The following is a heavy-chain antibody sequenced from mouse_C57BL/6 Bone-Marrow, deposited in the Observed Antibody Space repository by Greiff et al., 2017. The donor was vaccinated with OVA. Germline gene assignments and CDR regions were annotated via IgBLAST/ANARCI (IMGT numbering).Heavy chain of an antibody. V-gene: IGHV1-19*01. Sequence: EVQLQQSGPVLVKPGASVKMSCKASGYTFTDYYMNWVKQSHGKSLEWIGVINPYNGGTSYNQKFKGKATLTVDKSSSTAYMELNSLTSEDSAVYYCARRGYGSRAWFAYWGQGTLVTVSA. J-gene: IGHJ3*01. CDR2: INPYNGGT. D-gene: IGHD1-1*01. CDR3: ARRGYGSRAWFAY. CDR1: GYTFTDYY.